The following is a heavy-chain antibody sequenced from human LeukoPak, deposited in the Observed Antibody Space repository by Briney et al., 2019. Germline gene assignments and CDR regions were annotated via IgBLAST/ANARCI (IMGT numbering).Heavy chain of an antibody. J-gene: IGHJ4*02. D-gene: IGHD3-10*01. V-gene: IGHV3-48*01. Sequence: GGSLRLSCAASGFTFSSYSMTWVRLAPGRGLEWVSDISSSSDTIYYADSVKGRFTISRDNARNSLFLQMDSLRAGDTAVYYCARDRAGVNRYSDYWGQGTLVTVSS. CDR3: ARDRAGVNRYSDY. CDR1: GFTFSSYS. CDR2: ISSSSDTI.